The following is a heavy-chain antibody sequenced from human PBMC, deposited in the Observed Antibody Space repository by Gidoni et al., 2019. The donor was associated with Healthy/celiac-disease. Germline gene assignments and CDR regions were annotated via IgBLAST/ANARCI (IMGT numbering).Heavy chain of an antibody. CDR2: INPSGGST. CDR3: ARARSGSYYRVAFDI. Sequence: QVQLVPSGADVKKPGASVKVSCQASGYTFTSYYMHWVGQAPGQGLEWMGIINPSGGSTSYAQKFQGRVTMTRDTSTSTVYMELSSLRSEDTAVYYCARARSGSYYRVAFDIWGQGTMVTVSS. CDR1: GYTFTSYY. J-gene: IGHJ3*02. D-gene: IGHD1-26*01. V-gene: IGHV1-46*03.